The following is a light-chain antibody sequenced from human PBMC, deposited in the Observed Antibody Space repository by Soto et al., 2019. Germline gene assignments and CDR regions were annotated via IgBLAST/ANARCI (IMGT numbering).Light chain of an antibody. J-gene: IGKJ1*01. CDR1: QSISTH. V-gene: IGKV1-39*01. CDR2: AAS. CDR3: QQSYSSPPT. Sequence: DIQMTQSPSSRSASVEDRVTITCLASQSISTHLNWYQQKPGKAPKLLIFAASSLQSGVPSRFSGSRSGPDFTLTISSLQPEDFATYYCQQSYSSPPTFGQGTKVDIK.